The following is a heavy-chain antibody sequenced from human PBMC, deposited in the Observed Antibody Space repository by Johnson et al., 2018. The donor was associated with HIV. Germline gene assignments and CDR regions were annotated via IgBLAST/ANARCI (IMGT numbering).Heavy chain of an antibody. D-gene: IGHD3-10*01. Sequence: QVQLVESGGGVVQRGGSLRVSCAASGFTFSSYAMHWVRQAPGKGLEWVAVISYDGSNKYYADSVKGRFTIYRDNSKNTLYLQTNRLRAKDTALDYCAKKECGFGEAMDAVDIWGQGTMVTVSS. V-gene: IGHV3-30*18. CDR2: ISYDGSNK. CDR3: AKKECGFGEAMDAVDI. J-gene: IGHJ3*02. CDR1: GFTFSSYA.